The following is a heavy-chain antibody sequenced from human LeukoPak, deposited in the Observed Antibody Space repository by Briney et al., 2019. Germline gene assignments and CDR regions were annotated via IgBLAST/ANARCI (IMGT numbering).Heavy chain of an antibody. V-gene: IGHV3-7*01. CDR2: IKQDGSEK. Sequence: GGSLRLSCAASGFTVSSNYMSWVRQAPGKGLEWVANIKQDGSEKYYVDSVKGRFTISRDNAKNTLYLQMNSLRAEDTAVYYCARDPRGPYSSSSGLDYWGQGTLVTVSS. J-gene: IGHJ4*02. CDR3: ARDPRGPYSSSSGLDY. CDR1: GFTVSSNY. D-gene: IGHD6-6*01.